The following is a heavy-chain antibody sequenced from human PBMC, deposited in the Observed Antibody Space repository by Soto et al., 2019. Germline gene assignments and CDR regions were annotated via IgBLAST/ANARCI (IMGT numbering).Heavy chain of an antibody. J-gene: IGHJ4*02. V-gene: IGHV3-33*01. CDR1: GFTSSSFG. CDR3: ARDPGQDEAMDY. Sequence: PGGSLRLSCAASGFTSSSFGMHWVRQAPGKGLEWVAVIWHDGKNKYYADSAKGRFTISRDNSKNTLYLQMNSLRAEDTAVYYCARDPGQDEAMDYWGQGTLVTVSS. CDR2: IWHDGKNK.